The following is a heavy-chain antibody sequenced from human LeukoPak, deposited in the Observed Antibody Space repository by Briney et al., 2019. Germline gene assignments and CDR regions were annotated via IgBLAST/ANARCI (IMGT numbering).Heavy chain of an antibody. CDR3: ARDGVGATTCFDY. V-gene: IGHV3-21*01. CDR1: GLTFNTPC. Sequence: AGGSLRLSRLASGLTFNTPCTSCVRQQRGSWMECVSSISSSSSYIYYADSVKGRFTISRDNAKNSLYLQMNSLRAEDTAVYYCARDGVGATTCFDYWGQGTLVTVSS. J-gene: IGHJ4*02. CDR2: ISSSSSYI. D-gene: IGHD1-26*01.